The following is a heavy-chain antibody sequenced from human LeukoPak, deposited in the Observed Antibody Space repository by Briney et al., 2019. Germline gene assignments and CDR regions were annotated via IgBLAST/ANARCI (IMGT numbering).Heavy chain of an antibody. CDR2: INHSGST. V-gene: IGHV4-34*01. Sequence: KPSETLSLTCAVYGGSFSGYYWSWIRQPPGKGLEWIGEINHSGSTNYNPSLKSRVTISVDTSKNQFSLKLSSVTAADTAVYYCARDVSNYDFWSGYFPYNWFDPWGQGTLVTVSS. J-gene: IGHJ5*02. CDR1: GGSFSGYY. CDR3: ARDVSNYDFWSGYFPYNWFDP. D-gene: IGHD3-3*01.